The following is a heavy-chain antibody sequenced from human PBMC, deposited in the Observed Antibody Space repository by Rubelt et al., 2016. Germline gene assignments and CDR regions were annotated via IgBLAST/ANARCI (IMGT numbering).Heavy chain of an antibody. J-gene: IGHJ4*02. Sequence: EVQLVESGGGLVQPGGSLRLSCAASGFTFSSYSMNWVRQAPGEGLEWVSYISSSSSTIYYADCVKGRINISRDNAKNSLYLQMNSLRDEDTAVYYCATQGYCSSTSCYGAYWGQGTLVTVSS. CDR1: GFTFSSYS. CDR3: ATQGYCSSTSCYGAY. D-gene: IGHD2-2*01. CDR2: ISSSSSTI. V-gene: IGHV3-48*02.